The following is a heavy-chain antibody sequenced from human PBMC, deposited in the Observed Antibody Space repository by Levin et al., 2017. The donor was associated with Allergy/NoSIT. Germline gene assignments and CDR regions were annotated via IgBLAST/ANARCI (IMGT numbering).Heavy chain of an antibody. Sequence: LSLTCAASGFTFSSYAMHWVRQAPGKGLEWVAVISYDGSNKYYADSVKGRFTISRDNSKNTLYLQMNSLRAEDTAVYYCARSTMVRGVEIDYWGQGTLVTVSS. CDR2: ISYDGSNK. CDR1: GFTFSSYA. J-gene: IGHJ4*02. D-gene: IGHD3-10*01. V-gene: IGHV3-30-3*01. CDR3: ARSTMVRGVEIDY.